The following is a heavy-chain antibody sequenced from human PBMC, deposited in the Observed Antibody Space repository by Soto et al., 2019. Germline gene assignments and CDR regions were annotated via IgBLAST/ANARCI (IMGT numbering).Heavy chain of an antibody. D-gene: IGHD3-9*01. V-gene: IGHV4-39*01. CDR3: ARQGGGRYFDWLTPFDY. Sequence: QLQLQESGPGLVKPSETLSLTCTVSGGSISSSSYYWGWIRQPPGKGLEWIGSIYYSGSTYYNPSLKSRVTISVDTSKNQFSRKLSSVTAADTAVYYCARQGGGRYFDWLTPFDYWGQGTLVTVSS. CDR2: IYYSGST. J-gene: IGHJ4*02. CDR1: GGSISSSSYY.